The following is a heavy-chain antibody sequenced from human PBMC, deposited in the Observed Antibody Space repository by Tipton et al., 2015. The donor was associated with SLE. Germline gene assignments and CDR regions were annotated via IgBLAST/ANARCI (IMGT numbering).Heavy chain of an antibody. Sequence: TLSLTCTVSGGSISSYYWSWIRQPPGKGLEWIGSIYYSGSTNYNPSLKSRVTISVDTSKNQFSLKLSSVTAADTAVYYCARGWGSWPYYFDYWGQGTLVTVSS. CDR2: IYYSGST. V-gene: IGHV4-59*01. CDR1: GGSISSYY. CDR3: ARGWGSWPYYFDY. D-gene: IGHD6-13*01. J-gene: IGHJ4*02.